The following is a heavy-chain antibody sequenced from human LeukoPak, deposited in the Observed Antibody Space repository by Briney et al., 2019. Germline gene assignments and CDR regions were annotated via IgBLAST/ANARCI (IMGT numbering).Heavy chain of an antibody. CDR2: INAGNGNT. J-gene: IGHJ4*02. V-gene: IGHV1-3*01. CDR3: ARATDSSGWYGQLDY. D-gene: IGHD6-19*01. CDR1: GYTFTSYA. Sequence: GASVKVSCKASGYTFTSYAMHWVRQAPGQRLEWMGWINAGNGNTKYSQKFQGRVTITRDTSASTAYMELSSLRSEDTAVYYCARATDSSGWYGQLDYWGQGTLVTVSS.